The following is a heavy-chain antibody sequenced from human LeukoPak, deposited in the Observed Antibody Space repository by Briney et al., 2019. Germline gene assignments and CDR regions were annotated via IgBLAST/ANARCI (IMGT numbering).Heavy chain of an antibody. Sequence: ASVKVSCKVSGYTLTELSMHWVRQAPGKGLEWMGGFDPEDGETIYAQKFQGRVTMTRDTSTSTVYMELSSLRSEDTAVYYCARPKDYYDSSGYYRWGQGTLVTVSS. V-gene: IGHV1-24*01. J-gene: IGHJ4*02. CDR1: GYTLTELS. D-gene: IGHD3-22*01. CDR3: ARPKDYYDSSGYYR. CDR2: FDPEDGET.